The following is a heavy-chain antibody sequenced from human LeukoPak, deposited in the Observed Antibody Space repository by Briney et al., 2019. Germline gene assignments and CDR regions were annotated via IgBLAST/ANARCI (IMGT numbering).Heavy chain of an antibody. CDR2: ISGSGGST. D-gene: IGHD3-22*01. CDR1: GFTFSSYA. CDR3: AKGRMIVVVITLFDY. Sequence: GGSLRLSCAASGFTFSSYAMSWVRQAPGKGLEWVSAISGSGGSTYYADSVKGRFTISRDNSKNTLYLQMNSLRAEDTAVYYCAKGRMIVVVITLFDYWGQGTLVTVSS. V-gene: IGHV3-23*01. J-gene: IGHJ4*02.